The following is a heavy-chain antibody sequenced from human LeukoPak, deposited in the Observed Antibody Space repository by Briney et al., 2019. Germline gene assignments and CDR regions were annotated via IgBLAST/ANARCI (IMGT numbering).Heavy chain of an antibody. CDR3: ATLVSTRYYFDY. Sequence: SETLSLTCTVSDYSISSGYGYYWGWIRQPPGKGLEWIGNIYHSGITYYNHFNSSLKSRVTITINTSKNQFSLRLTSVTAADTAVYFCATLVSTRYYFDYWGQGTLVTVSS. CDR1: DYSISSGYGYY. J-gene: IGHJ4*02. CDR2: IYHSGIT. D-gene: IGHD5/OR15-5a*01. V-gene: IGHV4-38-2*02.